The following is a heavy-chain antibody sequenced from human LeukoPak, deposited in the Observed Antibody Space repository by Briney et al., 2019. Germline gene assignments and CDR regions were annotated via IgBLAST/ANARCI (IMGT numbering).Heavy chain of an antibody. Sequence: PGGSLRLSCAASGFTFSNYDMHWVRQASGKGLEWVAVMSYDGNNKYYADSVKGRFTISRDNSKNTLYLQMNSLRAEDTAVYYCARDRRQLVDYWGQGTLVTVSS. CDR2: MSYDGNNK. CDR1: GFTFSNYD. J-gene: IGHJ4*02. V-gene: IGHV3-30-3*01. CDR3: ARDRRQLVDY. D-gene: IGHD5-18*01.